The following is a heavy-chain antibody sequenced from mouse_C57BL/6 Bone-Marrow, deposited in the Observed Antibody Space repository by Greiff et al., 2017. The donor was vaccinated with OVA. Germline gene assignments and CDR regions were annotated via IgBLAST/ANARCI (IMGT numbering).Heavy chain of an antibody. Sequence: QVQLKQSGAELARPGASVKLSCKASGYTFTSYGISWVKQRTGQGLEWIGEIYPRSGNTYYNEKFKGKATLTADKYSSTAYIELRSLTSEDSAVYFCARAPTTVVAHYAMDYWGQGTAVTVSS. CDR3: ARAPTTVVAHYAMDY. D-gene: IGHD1-1*01. CDR1: GYTFTSYG. CDR2: IYPRSGNT. V-gene: IGHV1-81*01. J-gene: IGHJ4*01.